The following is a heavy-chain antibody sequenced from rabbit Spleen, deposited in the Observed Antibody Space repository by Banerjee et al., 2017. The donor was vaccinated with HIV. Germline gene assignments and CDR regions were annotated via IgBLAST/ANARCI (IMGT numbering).Heavy chain of an antibody. CDR3: ARFYAGYGDFGYAAM. CDR1: GFDFSSNA. J-gene: IGHJ6*01. D-gene: IGHD7-1*01. CDR2: IELGSINNI. V-gene: IGHV1S40*01. Sequence: QSLEESGGGLVQPEGSLALTCKASGFDFSSNAMCWVRQAPGKGLEWIGCIELGSINNIYYASWAKGRFTISKTSSTTVTLQMTSLTAADTATYFCARFYAGYGDFGYAAMWGPGTLVTVS.